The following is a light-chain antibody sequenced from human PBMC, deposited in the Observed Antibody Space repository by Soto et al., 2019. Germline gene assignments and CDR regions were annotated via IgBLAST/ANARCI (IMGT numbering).Light chain of an antibody. CDR1: QSILYNSNNKNY. J-gene: IGKJ2*01. Sequence: IVMTQSPDSLAVSLGERATINCKSSQSILYNSNNKNYLAWYQQKPGQPPKLLFYWASTRESGVPDRFSGGGSGTDFTLTISSLQAEDVAVYFCQQCYTTPYTFGQGTKLEIK. V-gene: IGKV4-1*01. CDR3: QQCYTTPYT. CDR2: WAS.